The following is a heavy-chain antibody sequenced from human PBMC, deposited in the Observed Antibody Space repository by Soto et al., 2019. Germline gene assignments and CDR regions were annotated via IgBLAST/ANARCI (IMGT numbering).Heavy chain of an antibody. J-gene: IGHJ3*02. CDR3: AKRGTSSGWNDAFDI. CDR1: GFTFSSYA. Sequence: EVQLLESGGGLVQPGGSLRLSCAASGFTFSSYAMSWVRQAPGKGLEWVSAISGSGGSTYYADSVKGRFTISRDNSKNTLYLQMNSLRVEDTAIYYCAKRGTSSGWNDAFDIWGQGTMVTVSS. V-gene: IGHV3-23*01. CDR2: ISGSGGST. D-gene: IGHD6-19*01.